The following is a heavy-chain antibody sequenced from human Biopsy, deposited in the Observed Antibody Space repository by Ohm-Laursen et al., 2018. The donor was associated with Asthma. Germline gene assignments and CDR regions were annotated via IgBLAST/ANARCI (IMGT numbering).Heavy chain of an antibody. V-gene: IGHV3-30*03. D-gene: IGHD2-21*02. CDR1: GFRFPIYG. CDR2: ISYDGRET. J-gene: IGHJ6*02. CDR3: TRDRFYNSVTSESFYYGVDV. Sequence: LSLTCAASGFRFPIYGMHWVRQGPGKGPEWVALISYDGRETGYVDSVKGRFTISRDNFRNTVHLQMGSLRPEDSAVYYCTRDRFYNSVTSESFYYGVDVWGQGTTVTVSS.